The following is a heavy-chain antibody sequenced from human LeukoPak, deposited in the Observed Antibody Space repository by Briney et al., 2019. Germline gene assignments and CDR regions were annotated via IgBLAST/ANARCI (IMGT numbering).Heavy chain of an antibody. CDR3: ANYVSGYSGSSLTGYFDY. Sequence: GGSLRLSCAASGFTFSSYAMGWVRQAPGKGLEWVSAISGSGGSTYYADSVRGRFTISRDNSKNTLYLQMNSLRAEDTAVYYCANYVSGYSGSSLTGYFDYWGQGTLVTVSS. J-gene: IGHJ4*02. CDR1: GFTFSSYA. CDR2: ISGSGGST. V-gene: IGHV3-23*01. D-gene: IGHD1-26*01.